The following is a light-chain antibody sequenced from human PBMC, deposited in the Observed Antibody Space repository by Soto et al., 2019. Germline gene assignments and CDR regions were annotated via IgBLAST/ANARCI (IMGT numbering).Light chain of an antibody. CDR1: SSDVGGYNY. CDR2: GVT. Sequence: QSALTQPASVSGSPGQSITISCTGTSSDVGGYNYVSWYQQHPGKAPKLMIYGVTNRPSGVSNRFSGSKSGNTASLTISGLQAEDDADYYCSSYTSSTTPSVVFGGGTKLTVL. V-gene: IGLV2-14*01. J-gene: IGLJ2*01. CDR3: SSYTSSTTPSVV.